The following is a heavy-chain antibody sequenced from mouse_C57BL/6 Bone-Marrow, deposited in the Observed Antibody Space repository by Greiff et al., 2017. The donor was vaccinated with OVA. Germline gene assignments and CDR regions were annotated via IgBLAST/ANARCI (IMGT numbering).Heavy chain of an antibody. D-gene: IGHD2-1*01. CDR3: ARNYKGVFVYYAMDY. CDR1: GYTFTDHT. V-gene: IGHV1-78*01. CDR2: IYPRDGST. J-gene: IGHJ4*01. Sequence: QVQLKESDAELVKPGASVKISCKVSGYTFTDHTIHWMKQRPEQGLEWIGYIYPRDGSTMYNEKFKGKATLTADKSSSTAYMQLNSLTSEDSAVYVCARNYKGVFVYYAMDYWGQGTSVTVSS.